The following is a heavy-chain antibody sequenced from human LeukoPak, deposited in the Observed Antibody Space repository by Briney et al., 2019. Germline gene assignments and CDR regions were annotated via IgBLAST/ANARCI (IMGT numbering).Heavy chain of an antibody. Sequence: QPGGSLRLSCAASGFTSSSYWMTWVRQAPGKGLEWVANIKQDGNEKYYVDSVKGRFTISRDNAKNSLYLQMNSLRAEDTAVYFCARGFDSRFFDKWGQGTLVTVSS. D-gene: IGHD3-22*01. CDR2: IKQDGNEK. CDR3: ARGFDSRFFDK. J-gene: IGHJ4*02. V-gene: IGHV3-7*01. CDR1: GFTSSSYW.